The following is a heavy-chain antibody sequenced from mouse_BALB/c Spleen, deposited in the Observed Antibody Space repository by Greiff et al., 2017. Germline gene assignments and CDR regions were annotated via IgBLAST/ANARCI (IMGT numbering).Heavy chain of an antibody. CDR1: GYTFTSYW. D-gene: IGHD2-1*01. CDR3: TRAQRSGYGNFFAD. Sequence: QVQLQQPGAELVKPGASVKMSCKASGYTFTSYWMHWVKQRPGQGLEWIGVIDPSDSYTSYNQKFKGKATLTVDTSSSTAYMQLSSLTSEDSAVYYCTRAQRSGYGNFFADWGQGTLVTVSA. CDR2: IDPSDSYT. J-gene: IGHJ3*01. V-gene: IGHV1S127*01.